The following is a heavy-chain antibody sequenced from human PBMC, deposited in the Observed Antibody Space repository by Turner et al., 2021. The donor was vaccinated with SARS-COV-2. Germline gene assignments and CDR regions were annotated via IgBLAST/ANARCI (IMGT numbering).Heavy chain of an antibody. CDR1: GFTVSTYS. Sequence: EVQLVESGGGLVKPGGSMRLSCAASGFTVSTYSMNWVRHAQGKGLEWVSSISSSSTDIYYAASVKGRFTSARDNDKNSLYLQMNSLSAEDTAVYYCARYRRDYDFWSGAYGMGGMDVWGQGTTVTVSS. V-gene: IGHV3-21*01. D-gene: IGHD3-3*01. J-gene: IGHJ6*02. CDR2: ISSSSTDI. CDR3: ARYRRDYDFWSGAYGMGGMDV.